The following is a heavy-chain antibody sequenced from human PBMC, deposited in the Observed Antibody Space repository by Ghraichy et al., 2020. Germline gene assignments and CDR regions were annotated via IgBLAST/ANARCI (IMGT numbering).Heavy chain of an antibody. D-gene: IGHD6-13*01. CDR3: TRTIVIAAAFHYFDT. CDR1: GGSLNSAGYH. V-gene: IGHV4-31*11. Sequence: SETLSLTCAVSGGSLNSAGYHWSWIRQFPGKGLQWLGDVFFTGTTNYNPSLRSRLAMSLDTSESQFTLTLGSVTAVDTAVYYCTRTIVIAAAFHYFDTWGHGTRVTVAS. J-gene: IGHJ4*01. CDR2: VFFTGTT.